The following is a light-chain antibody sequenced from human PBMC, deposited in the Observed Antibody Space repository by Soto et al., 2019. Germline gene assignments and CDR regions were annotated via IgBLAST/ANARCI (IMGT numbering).Light chain of an antibody. Sequence: EIVLTQSPGTLSLSPGERATLSCRASQSVSSSSLAWYQQKHGQAPRLLIYGASNRATGIPDRFSGSGSGTDFTLTISRLEPEDFAVHYCQQYKTFGQGTKLEIK. CDR3: QQYKT. J-gene: IGKJ2*01. CDR1: QSVSSSS. CDR2: GAS. V-gene: IGKV3-20*01.